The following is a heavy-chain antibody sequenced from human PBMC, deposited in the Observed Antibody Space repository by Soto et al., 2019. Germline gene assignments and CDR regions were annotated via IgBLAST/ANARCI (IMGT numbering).Heavy chain of an antibody. D-gene: IGHD3-22*01. V-gene: IGHV1-69*13. J-gene: IGHJ4*02. CDR3: ARDDVGYYDSSGYSS. CDR1: GGTLNDYA. Sequence: GASVKVSCKASGGTLNDYAINWVRQAPGQGLEWMGGILPVSAPPDYARKFQGRVTITADESTSTAYMELSSLRSEDTAVYYCARDDVGYYDSSGYSSWGQGTLVTVSS. CDR2: ILPVSAPP.